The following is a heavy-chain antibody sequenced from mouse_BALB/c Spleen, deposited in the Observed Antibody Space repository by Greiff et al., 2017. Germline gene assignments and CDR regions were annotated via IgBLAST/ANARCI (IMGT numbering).Heavy chain of an antibody. D-gene: IGHD1-1*01. CDR3: ARGYYGSSYWYFDV. CDR1: GYTFTTYP. CDR2: FHPYNDDT. Sequence: LKQSGASVKMSCKAFGYTFTTYPIEWMKQNHGKSLEWIGNFHPYNDDTKYNEKFKGKAKLTVEKSSSTVYLELSRLTSDDSAVYYCARGYYGSSYWYFDVWGAGTTVTVSS. J-gene: IGHJ1*01. V-gene: IGHV1-47*01.